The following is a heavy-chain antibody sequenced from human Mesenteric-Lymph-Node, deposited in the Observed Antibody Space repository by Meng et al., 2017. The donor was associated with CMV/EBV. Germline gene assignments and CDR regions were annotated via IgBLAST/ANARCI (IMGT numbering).Heavy chain of an antibody. D-gene: IGHD1-26*01. CDR3: ARDLSQQWELLSYCYGMDV. CDR2: ISAYNGNT. CDR1: GYTFTSYG. J-gene: IGHJ6*02. Sequence: ASVKVSCKASGYTFTSYGISWVRQAPGQGLEWMGWISAYNGNTNYAQKLQGRVTMTTDTSTSTAYMELRSLRSDDTVVYYCARDLSQQWELLSYCYGMDVWGQGTTVTVSS. V-gene: IGHV1-18*01.